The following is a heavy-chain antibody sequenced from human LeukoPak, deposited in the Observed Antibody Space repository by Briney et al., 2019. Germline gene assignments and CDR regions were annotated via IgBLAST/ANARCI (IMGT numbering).Heavy chain of an antibody. CDR2: MNPNSGNT. V-gene: IGHV1-8*01. CDR3: TRGPSLFVAATYYNY. Sequence: GASVKVSCKASGYTFTSYDINWVRQATGQGLEWMGWMNPNSGNTNYAQKLQGRVTMTTDTSTSTAYLELRSLRADDTAVYYCTRGPSLFVAATYYNYWGQGTLVTVSS. J-gene: IGHJ4*02. CDR1: GYTFTSYD. D-gene: IGHD2-15*01.